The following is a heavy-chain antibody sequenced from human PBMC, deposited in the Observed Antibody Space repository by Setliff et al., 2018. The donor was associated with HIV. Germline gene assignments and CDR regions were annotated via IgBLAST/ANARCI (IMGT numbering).Heavy chain of an antibody. CDR3: ARDRSHSSMGATDRPIDY. D-gene: IGHD1-26*01. Sequence: SETLSLTCAVSGGSISSDNWWTWVRQPPGKGLEWIGEIYHSEYTNYNASLKSRVSMSVDKSKNQFSLKLTSVTAADTAVYYCARDRSHSSMGATDRPIDYWGQGTLVTVSS. V-gene: IGHV4-4*02. CDR1: GGSISSDNW. J-gene: IGHJ4*02. CDR2: IYHSEYT.